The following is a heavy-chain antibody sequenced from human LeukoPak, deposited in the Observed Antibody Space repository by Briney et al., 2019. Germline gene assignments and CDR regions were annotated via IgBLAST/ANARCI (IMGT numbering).Heavy chain of an antibody. CDR3: ARPKGLLWFGEFYFDY. CDR1: GFTFSSYA. V-gene: IGHV3-30-3*01. J-gene: IGHJ4*02. Sequence: GGSLRLSCAASGFTFSSYAMHWVRQAPGKGLEWVAVISYDGSNKYYADSVKGRFTISRDNSKNTLYLQMNSLRAEDTAVYYCARPKGLLWFGEFYFDYWGQGTLVTVSS. CDR2: ISYDGSNK. D-gene: IGHD3-10*01.